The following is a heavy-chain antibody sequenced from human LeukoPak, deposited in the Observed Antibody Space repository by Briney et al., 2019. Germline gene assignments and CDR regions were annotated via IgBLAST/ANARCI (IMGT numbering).Heavy chain of an antibody. CDR2: IYYSGST. D-gene: IGHD6-13*01. Sequence: SETLSLTCTVSGGSISRYYWSWIRQPPGKGLEWIGYIYYSGSTNYNPSLKSRVTISVDTSKNQFSLKLSSVTAADTAVYYCARHIASSSWRPNNWFDPWGQGTLVTVSS. CDR1: GGSISRYY. J-gene: IGHJ5*02. CDR3: ARHIASSSWRPNNWFDP. V-gene: IGHV4-59*08.